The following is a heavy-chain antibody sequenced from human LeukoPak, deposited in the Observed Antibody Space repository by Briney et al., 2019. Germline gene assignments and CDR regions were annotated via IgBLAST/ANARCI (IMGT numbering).Heavy chain of an antibody. J-gene: IGHJ6*03. Sequence: PGGSLRLSCAASGFTFSSYGMHWVRQAPGKGLEWVAFIRYDGSNKYYADSVKGRFTISRDNAKNSLYLQMNSLRAEDTAVYYCARAFPSGYDYYYYYYYMDVWGKGATVTISS. D-gene: IGHD5-12*01. V-gene: IGHV3-30*02. CDR1: GFTFSSYG. CDR2: IRYDGSNK. CDR3: ARAFPSGYDYYYYYYYMDV.